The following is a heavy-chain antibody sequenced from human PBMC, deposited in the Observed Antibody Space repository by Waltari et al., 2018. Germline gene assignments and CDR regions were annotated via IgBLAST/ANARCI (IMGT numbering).Heavy chain of an antibody. Sequence: VQLMESGGGVVQPGRSLRLSCATSGFNFSNFTMHWARQLTGKGLEGGAAIAGGGFKQYYADSVRGRFTISKDNLKNRLYLQMNSLRREDTAIYYCVRDRSLLRVSPGWFDPWGQGTLVSVSS. J-gene: IGHJ5*02. CDR1: GFNFSNFT. CDR3: VRDRSLLRVSPGWFDP. CDR2: IAGGGFKQ. D-gene: IGHD2-15*01. V-gene: IGHV3-30-3*01.